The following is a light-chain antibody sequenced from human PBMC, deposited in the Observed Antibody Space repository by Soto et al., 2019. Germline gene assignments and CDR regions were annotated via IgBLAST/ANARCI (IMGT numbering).Light chain of an antibody. V-gene: IGLV1-44*01. CDR1: SSNIGINT. J-gene: IGLJ3*02. Sequence: QSALTQPPSASGTPGQRVTISCSGSSSNIGINTVNWYQQLPGTAPKLLIYGTNQRPSGVPDRFSGSKSGTSGSLAISGLQSEDEADYYCAAWDDGLSGWVFGGGTKVTVL. CDR3: AAWDDGLSGWV. CDR2: GTN.